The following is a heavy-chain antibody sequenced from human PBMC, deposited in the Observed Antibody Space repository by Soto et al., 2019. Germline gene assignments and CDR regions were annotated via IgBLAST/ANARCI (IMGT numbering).Heavy chain of an antibody. D-gene: IGHD3-22*01. Sequence: KTSETLALTCTVSGGSVSSYYWSWIRQPPGKGLEWSGYIYYSGSTNYNPSLKSRVTISVDTSKNQFSLKLSSVTAADTAGYYCARGDYDSSGYWHFQHWGQGTLVTVSS. V-gene: IGHV4-59*02. CDR3: ARGDYDSSGYWHFQH. J-gene: IGHJ1*01. CDR1: GGSVSSYY. CDR2: IYYSGST.